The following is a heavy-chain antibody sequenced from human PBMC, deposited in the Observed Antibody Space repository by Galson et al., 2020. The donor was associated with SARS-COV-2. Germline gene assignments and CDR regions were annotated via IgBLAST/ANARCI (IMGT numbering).Heavy chain of an antibody. Sequence: SETLSLTCAVYGASFSGFYWSWIRQHPGKGLEWIGEINHSGSTNYSPSLKSRVTISVDTSKNQFSLKLSSVTAADTAIYYCARARVITIFGVVISRDTFDIWGQGAMVTVSS. CDR2: INHSGST. CDR3: ARARVITIFGVVISRDTFDI. CDR1: GASFSGFY. D-gene: IGHD3-3*01. J-gene: IGHJ3*02. V-gene: IGHV4-34*01.